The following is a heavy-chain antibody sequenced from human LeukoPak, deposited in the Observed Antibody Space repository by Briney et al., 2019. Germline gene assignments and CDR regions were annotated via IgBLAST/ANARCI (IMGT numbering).Heavy chain of an antibody. V-gene: IGHV3-11*01. Sequence: GASLRLSCAATGFTFSDHNMVWMRQAPGKGLEWTSYMSGSGIYYADSVKGRFTISRDNAKNSLYLQMSSLRAEDSAVYFCARRSLTTGGHAFDVWGQGTLVTVSS. J-gene: IGHJ3*01. CDR1: GFTFSDHN. CDR2: MSGSGI. CDR3: ARRSLTTGGHAFDV. D-gene: IGHD1-1*01.